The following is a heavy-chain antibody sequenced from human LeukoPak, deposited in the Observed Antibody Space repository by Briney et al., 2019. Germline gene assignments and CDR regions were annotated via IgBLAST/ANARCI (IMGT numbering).Heavy chain of an antibody. CDR2: ISSIGGTT. Sequence: GGSLRLSCAASGFTFSTYALHWVRQVPGKGLEYVSAISSIGGTTYYANSVKGRFTISRDNSKNTLYLQMGSLKPEDTAVYYCARSDGGFDYWGQGTLVTVSS. CDR1: GFTFSTYA. J-gene: IGHJ4*02. V-gene: IGHV3-64*01. CDR3: ARSDGGFDY. D-gene: IGHD5-24*01.